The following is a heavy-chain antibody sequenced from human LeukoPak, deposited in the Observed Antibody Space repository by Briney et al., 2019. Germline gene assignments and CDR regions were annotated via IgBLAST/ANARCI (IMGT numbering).Heavy chain of an antibody. CDR1: GFTFSTYW. CDR3: ARHIQGANVCDY. Sequence: GSLRLSCAASGFTFSTYWMSWVRQAPGKGLEWIGTLSYSGSTYYNPSLKSRITISVDTSKSQFSLRLSSVTAADTALYYCARHIQGANVCDYWGQGTLVTVPS. D-gene: IGHD2-21*01. CDR2: LSYSGST. V-gene: IGHV4-39*01. J-gene: IGHJ4*02.